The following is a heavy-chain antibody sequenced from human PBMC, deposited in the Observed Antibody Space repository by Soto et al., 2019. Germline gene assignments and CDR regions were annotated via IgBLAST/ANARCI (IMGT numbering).Heavy chain of an antibody. CDR1: GGTISRGDYY. V-gene: IGHV4-30-4*01. D-gene: IGHD6-13*01. Sequence: SETLSLTCTVSGGTISRGDYYWSWIRQRPGKGLEWIGYIYYSGSSYYNPSLKSRVTISVDTSNNQFSLKLSSVTAADAAVYYCASVISDSSSWYYFDYWGQGTLVTVFS. CDR3: ASVISDSSSWYYFDY. J-gene: IGHJ4*02. CDR2: IYYSGSS.